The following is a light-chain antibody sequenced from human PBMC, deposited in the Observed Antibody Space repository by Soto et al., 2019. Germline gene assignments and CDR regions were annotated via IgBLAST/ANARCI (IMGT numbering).Light chain of an antibody. V-gene: IGKV3-11*01. Sequence: EIRVTQSPATLSLSHGARATLSCRANRNVSNHLAWYQHKPGQTPRLLIYGAFTRAPGIPGRFGGSGSGTEFTLTISSLEHEDFAVYYCQQRSNWPSITFGQGTRLEIK. CDR1: RNVSNH. J-gene: IGKJ5*01. CDR3: QQRSNWPSIT. CDR2: GAF.